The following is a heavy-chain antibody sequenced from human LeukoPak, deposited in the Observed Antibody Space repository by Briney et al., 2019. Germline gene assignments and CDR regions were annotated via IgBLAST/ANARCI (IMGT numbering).Heavy chain of an antibody. D-gene: IGHD2-15*01. CDR1: GFTFSSYW. J-gene: IGHJ5*02. Sequence: GGSLRLSCAASGFTFSSYWMHWARQVPGKGLVWVSRINSDGSSTSYADSVKGRFTISRDNAKNTLYLQMNSLRAEDTAVYYCARGGCSGGSCYSRFDPWGQGTLVTVSS. CDR2: INSDGSST. V-gene: IGHV3-74*01. CDR3: ARGGCSGGSCYSRFDP.